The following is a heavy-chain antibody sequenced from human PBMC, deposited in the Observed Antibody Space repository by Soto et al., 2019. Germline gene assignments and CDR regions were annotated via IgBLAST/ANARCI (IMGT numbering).Heavy chain of an antibody. V-gene: IGHV4-59*12. CDR3: ARGSKRFDP. Sequence: PSETLSLTCTVSGASISTYCWSWIRQAPGKGLEWIAYVYYSGITDSNPSLKNRVTISVDTSKNQISLRLTSVTAADTAVYYCARGSKRFDPWGQGSLVTVSS. CDR1: GASISTYC. CDR2: VYYSGIT. D-gene: IGHD1-1*01. J-gene: IGHJ5*02.